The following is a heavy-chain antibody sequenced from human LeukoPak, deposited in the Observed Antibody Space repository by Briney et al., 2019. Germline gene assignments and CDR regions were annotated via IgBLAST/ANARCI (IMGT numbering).Heavy chain of an antibody. J-gene: IGHJ6*04. V-gene: IGHV3-23*01. CDR2: ISGSGGST. CDR1: GFTFSSYA. Sequence: GGSLRLSCAASGFTFSSYAMSWVRQAPGKGLEWVSAISGSGGSTYYADSVKGRFTISRDNSKNTLYLQMNSLRAEDTAVYYCANFCNSSSCSYYYYGMDVWGKGTTVTVSS. CDR3: ANFCNSSSCSYYYYGMDV. D-gene: IGHD2-2*01.